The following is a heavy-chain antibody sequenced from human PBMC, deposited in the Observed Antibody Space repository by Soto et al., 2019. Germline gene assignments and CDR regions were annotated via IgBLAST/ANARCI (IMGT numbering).Heavy chain of an antibody. CDR1: GGAFSSYT. D-gene: IGHD3-10*01. Sequence: ASVKVSCKASGGAFSSYTISWVRQAPGQGLEWMGWISAYNGNTNYAQKLQGRVTMTTDTSTSTAYMELRSLRSDDTAVYYCARDPFGSGSHYYYYYGMDVWGQGTTVTVSS. CDR2: ISAYNGNT. J-gene: IGHJ6*02. V-gene: IGHV1-18*01. CDR3: ARDPFGSGSHYYYYYGMDV.